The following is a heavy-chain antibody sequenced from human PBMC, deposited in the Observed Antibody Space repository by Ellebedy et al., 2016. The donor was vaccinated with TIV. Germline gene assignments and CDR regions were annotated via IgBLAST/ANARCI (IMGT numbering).Heavy chain of an antibody. J-gene: IGHJ4*02. CDR1: GFNVSGYS. V-gene: IGHV3-53*01. Sequence: GESLKISCAVSGFNVSGYSMTWVRQAPGRGLEWVSFIYSAGITYYADSVKGRFTISRDSSKNTVYLQMNSLRAEDTAVYYCARDLRMYYCDYWGQGTLVTVSS. CDR2: IYSAGIT. CDR3: ARDLRMYYCDY.